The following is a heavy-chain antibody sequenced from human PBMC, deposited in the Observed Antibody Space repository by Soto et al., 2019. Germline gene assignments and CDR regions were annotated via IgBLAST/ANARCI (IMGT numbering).Heavy chain of an antibody. D-gene: IGHD2-2*01. CDR2: VNPSGST. Sequence: QVQLQQWGAGLLKPSETLSLTCAVYGGSFSGYYWSWIRQPPGKGLEWIGEVNPSGSTNYNPSLKGRVTISVDTAKNHFSLILSSVTAADTAVYYCARGPYSSSTRCTYWYFDLWGRGTLVTVSS. CDR1: GGSFSGYY. J-gene: IGHJ2*01. V-gene: IGHV4-34*01. CDR3: ARGPYSSSTRCTYWYFDL.